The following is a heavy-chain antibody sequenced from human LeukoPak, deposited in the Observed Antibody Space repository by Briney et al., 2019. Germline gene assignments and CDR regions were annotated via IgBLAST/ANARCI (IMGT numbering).Heavy chain of an antibody. D-gene: IGHD3-10*01. CDR2: INHSGST. Sequence: SETLSLTCAVYGGSFSGYYWTWIRQPPGKGLEWIGEINHSGSTNYNPSLKSRVTISVDTSENQFSLKLNSVTAAATAVYYCARRGYYPSSYGSGAFDYWGQGTLVTVSS. J-gene: IGHJ4*02. CDR3: ARRGYYPSSYGSGAFDY. CDR1: GGSFSGYY. V-gene: IGHV4-34*01.